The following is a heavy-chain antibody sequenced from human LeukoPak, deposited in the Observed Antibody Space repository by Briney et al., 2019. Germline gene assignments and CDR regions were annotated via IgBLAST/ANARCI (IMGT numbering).Heavy chain of an antibody. CDR3: ARRAGAYSHPYDY. CDR1: GFTVSSIS. J-gene: IGHJ4*02. CDR2: IYSDNT. V-gene: IGHV3-53*01. D-gene: IGHD4/OR15-4a*01. Sequence: AGSLSLSCTVYGFTVSSISMSWVRQAPGQGRVWVSFIYSDNTHYSDSVKGRFTISRDNSKNTPYLQMNSLRAEDTAVYYCARRAGAYSHPYDYWGQGTLVTVSS.